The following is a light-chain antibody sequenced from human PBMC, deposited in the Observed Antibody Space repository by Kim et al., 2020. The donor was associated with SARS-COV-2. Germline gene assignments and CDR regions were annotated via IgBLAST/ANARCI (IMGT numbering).Light chain of an antibody. V-gene: IGLV1-40*01. J-gene: IGLJ2*01. Sequence: RVTISCTGRTSNIGAGYEVHWYQQLPGTAPKLLIYGNTNRPSGVPDRFSASKSDTSASLAITGLQADDEADYYCQSFDSILSGSLFGGGTQLTVL. CDR1: TSNIGAGYE. CDR3: QSFDSILSGSL. CDR2: GNT.